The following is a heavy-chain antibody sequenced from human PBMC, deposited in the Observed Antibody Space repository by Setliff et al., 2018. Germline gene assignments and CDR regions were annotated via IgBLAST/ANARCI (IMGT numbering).Heavy chain of an antibody. D-gene: IGHD3-10*01. CDR1: GFTFSNYA. J-gene: IGHJ5*02. CDR2: ITSSGRDT. Sequence: GGSLRLSCATSGFTFSNYAMGWVRQAPGKGLEWVSVITSSGRDTYYTDSVKGRFTISRDNAKNTVYLQMNSLRAEDTAVYYCAKHSYYYGSGEIGWFDPWGQGTLVTVSS. V-gene: IGHV3-23*01. CDR3: AKHSYYYGSGEIGWFDP.